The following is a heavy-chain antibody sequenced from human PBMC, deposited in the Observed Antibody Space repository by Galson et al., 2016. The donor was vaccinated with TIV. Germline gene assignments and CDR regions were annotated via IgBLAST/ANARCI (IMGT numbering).Heavy chain of an antibody. CDR1: GYSFTTHW. CDR3: ARSPADPQYSYYYIDA. Sequence: QSGAEVKQSGESLKISCKASGYSFTTHWIGWVRQMPGKGLEWMGIIYPGDSDTRYSPSFQGQVTISADKSISTAYLQWSALRASDTAMYYCARSPADPQYSYYYIDAWGKGTTVTVSS. J-gene: IGHJ6*03. V-gene: IGHV5-51*03. CDR2: IYPGDSDT.